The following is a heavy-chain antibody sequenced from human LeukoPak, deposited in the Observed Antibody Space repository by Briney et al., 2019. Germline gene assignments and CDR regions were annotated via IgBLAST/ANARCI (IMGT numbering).Heavy chain of an antibody. Sequence: PGGSLRLSCAASGFTFSSYAMSWVRQAPGKGLEWVSAISGSGGSTYYAGSVEGRFTISRDNSKNTLYLQMNRLTAEDTAVYYCAKSRRDYSFWSGYYWGQGTLVTVSS. J-gene: IGHJ4*02. CDR3: AKSRRDYSFWSGYY. D-gene: IGHD3-3*01. V-gene: IGHV3-23*01. CDR1: GFTFSSYA. CDR2: ISGSGGST.